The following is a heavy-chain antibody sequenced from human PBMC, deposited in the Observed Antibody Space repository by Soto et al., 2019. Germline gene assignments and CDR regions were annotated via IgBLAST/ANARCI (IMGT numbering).Heavy chain of an antibody. D-gene: IGHD6-19*01. CDR2: INPNSGGT. CDR1: GYTFTGYY. Sequence: VKVSCKASGYTFTGYYVHWVLQAPGRGLEWMGWINPNSGGTNYAQKFQGRVTMTRDTSISTAYMELSRLRSDDTAVYYCARGGGDGWYDYNWFDPWGQGTLVTVSS. V-gene: IGHV1-2*02. CDR3: ARGGGDGWYDYNWFDP. J-gene: IGHJ5*02.